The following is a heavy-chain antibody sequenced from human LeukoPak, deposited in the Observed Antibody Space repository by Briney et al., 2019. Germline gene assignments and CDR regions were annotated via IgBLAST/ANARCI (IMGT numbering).Heavy chain of an antibody. CDR1: GFTFNSYA. V-gene: IGHV3-23*01. J-gene: IGHJ4*02. Sequence: GGSLRLSCAASGFTFNSYAMSWVRQAPWERLQWVSGISDSGGNTYYADSVRGRFTISRDNSKNTLYLQMTSLRAEDTAVYYCARHRSSWLIDYWGQGTLVTVSS. CDR2: ISDSGGNT. D-gene: IGHD6-6*01. CDR3: ARHRSSWLIDY.